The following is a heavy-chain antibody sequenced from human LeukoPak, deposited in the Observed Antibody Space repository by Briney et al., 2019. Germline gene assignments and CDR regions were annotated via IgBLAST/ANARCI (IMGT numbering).Heavy chain of an antibody. CDR3: ATVLGPRGYFDY. J-gene: IGHJ4*02. Sequence: PGGSLRLSCAASGFTFSSYAMSWVRQAPGKGLEWVSAISGSGGSTYYADSVKGRFTISRDNSKNTLYLQMNSLRAEDTAVYYCATVLGPRGYFDYWGQGTLVTVSS. CDR2: ISGSGGST. V-gene: IGHV3-23*01. CDR1: GFTFSSYA. D-gene: IGHD1-26*01.